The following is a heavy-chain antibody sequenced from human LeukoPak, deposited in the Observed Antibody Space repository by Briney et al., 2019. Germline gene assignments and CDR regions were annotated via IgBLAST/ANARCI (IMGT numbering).Heavy chain of an antibody. J-gene: IGHJ4*02. CDR3: ARSGAPIAY. V-gene: IGHV3-7*01. Sequence: GGSLRLSCAASGFTFSSYWMTWVRQAPGRGLEWVANIKQDGSEKYYVDSVKSRFTISRDNAKNSLYLQMNSLRAEDTAVYYCARSGAPIAYWGQGTLVTVSS. CDR2: IKQDGSEK. CDR1: GFTFSSYW.